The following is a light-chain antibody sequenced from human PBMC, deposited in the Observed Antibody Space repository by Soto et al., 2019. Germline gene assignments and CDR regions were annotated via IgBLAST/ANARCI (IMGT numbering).Light chain of an antibody. CDR2: AAS. CDR1: QGISSY. V-gene: IGKV1-9*01. Sequence: IPLTQSPSSLSASVGDRVTITCRASQGISSYLAWYQQKPGKAPKLLIYAASTLQSGVPSRFSGSGSGTDFTLTISSLQPEDFATYSCQQLNRYPWTFGQGTKVEIK. CDR3: QQLNRYPWT. J-gene: IGKJ1*01.